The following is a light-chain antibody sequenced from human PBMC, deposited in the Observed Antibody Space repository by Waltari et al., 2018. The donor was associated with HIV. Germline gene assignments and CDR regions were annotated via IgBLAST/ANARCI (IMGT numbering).Light chain of an antibody. CDR2: EAS. CDR1: QTVGSS. J-gene: IGKJ2*01. V-gene: IGKV3-11*01. Sequence: EIVLTQSPATLSLSPGERVSLSCRASQTVGSSLAWYQQKPGQAPRLLIYEASNRATGIPARFSGSGSGTDFTLTINSLEPEDFAVYDCQQRVYLYTFGQGTKLEIK. CDR3: QQRVYLYT.